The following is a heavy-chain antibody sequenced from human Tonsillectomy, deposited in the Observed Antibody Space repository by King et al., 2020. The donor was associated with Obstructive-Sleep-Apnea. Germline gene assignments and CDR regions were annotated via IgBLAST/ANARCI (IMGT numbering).Heavy chain of an antibody. CDR1: GGSITNYY. D-gene: IGHD5-12*01. V-gene: IGHV4-59*12. Sequence: VQLQESGPGLVKPSETLSLTCTVSGGSITNYYWSWIRQPPGKGLEWIGYMYYSGNTNFNPSLKSRVTISADTSKIQFSLRLSSVTAADTAVYYCAKDLGGYDPMGYWGQGTLVTVSS. J-gene: IGHJ4*02. CDR2: MYYSGNT. CDR3: AKDLGGYDPMGY.